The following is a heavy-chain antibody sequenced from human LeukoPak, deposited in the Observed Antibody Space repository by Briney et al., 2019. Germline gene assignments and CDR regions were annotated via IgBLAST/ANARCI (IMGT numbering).Heavy chain of an antibody. CDR3: ARDGSGSYYRFPDY. Sequence: GASVKVSCKASGYTFTSYGISWVRQTPGQGLEWMGWTSAYNGNTNYAQKLQGRVTMTTGTSTSTAYMELRSLRSDDTAVYYCARDGSGSYYRFPDYWGQGTLATVSS. CDR1: GYTFTSYG. J-gene: IGHJ4*02. CDR2: TSAYNGNT. D-gene: IGHD1-26*01. V-gene: IGHV1-18*01.